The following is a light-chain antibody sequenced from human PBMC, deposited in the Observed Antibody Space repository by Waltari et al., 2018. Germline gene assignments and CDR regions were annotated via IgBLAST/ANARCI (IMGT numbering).Light chain of an antibody. J-gene: IGKJ1*01. CDR3: QHYEGWPPWT. CDR1: QSVSTK. V-gene: IGKV3-15*01. CDR2: AAS. Sequence: EIVLTQSPATLSVSPGERATLSCRASQSVSTKGAWYQQRPGQAPRLLIYAASSRATGVPARFGGSGSETDFTLTISGLQSEDFAVYYCQHYEGWPPWTFGQGTKV.